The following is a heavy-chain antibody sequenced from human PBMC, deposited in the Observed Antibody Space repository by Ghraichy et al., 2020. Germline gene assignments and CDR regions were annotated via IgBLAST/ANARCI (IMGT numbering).Heavy chain of an antibody. CDR1: GGSISSSSYY. D-gene: IGHD6-19*01. V-gene: IGHV4-39*01. J-gene: IGHJ6*03. CDR3: ARKRSGWYRVYYYYYMDV. Sequence: ETLSLTCTVSGGSISSSSYYWGWIRQPPGKGLEWIGSIYYSGSTYYNPSLKSRVTISVDTSKNQFSLKLSSVTAADTAVYYCARKRSGWYRVYYYYYMDVWGKGTTVTVSS. CDR2: IYYSGST.